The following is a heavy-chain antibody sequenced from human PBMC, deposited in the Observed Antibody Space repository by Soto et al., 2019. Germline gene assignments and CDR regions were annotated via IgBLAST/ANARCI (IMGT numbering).Heavy chain of an antibody. J-gene: IGHJ6*03. D-gene: IGHD3-10*01. Sequence: QVQLQQWGAGLLKPSETLSLTCAVYGGSFSGYYWSWIRQPPGKGLEWIGEINHSGSTNYNPSLNSRVTISVDTSKNQFSLKLSSVTAADTAVYYCARGGKVRGVIISPYYYYMDVWGKGTTVTVSS. CDR2: INHSGST. CDR1: GGSFSGYY. CDR3: ARGGKVRGVIISPYYYYMDV. V-gene: IGHV4-34*01.